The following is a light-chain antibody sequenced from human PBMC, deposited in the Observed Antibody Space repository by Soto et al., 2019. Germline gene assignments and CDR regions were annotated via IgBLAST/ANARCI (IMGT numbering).Light chain of an antibody. CDR3: QQLNSYPPWT. J-gene: IGKJ1*01. Sequence: DIQLTQSPSFLSASVGDRVTITCRASQGISSYLAWYQQKPGKAPKLLIYAASTLQSRVPSRFSGSGSGTEFTLTISSRQPEDFATYYCQQLNSYPPWTFGQGTKVEIK. CDR2: AAS. CDR1: QGISSY. V-gene: IGKV1-9*01.